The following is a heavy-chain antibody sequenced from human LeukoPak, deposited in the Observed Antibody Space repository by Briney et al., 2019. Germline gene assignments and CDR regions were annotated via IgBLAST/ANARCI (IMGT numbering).Heavy chain of an antibody. V-gene: IGHV5-10-1*01. Sequence: GESLKISCKGSGYSLTSYWISWVRQMPGKGLEWMGRIDPSDSYTNYSPSFQGHVTISADKSISTAYLQWSSLKASDTAMYYCAITYYYDSSGYYVFDYWGQGTLVTVSS. CDR2: IDPSDSYT. CDR3: AITYYYDSSGYYVFDY. J-gene: IGHJ4*02. CDR1: GYSLTSYW. D-gene: IGHD3-22*01.